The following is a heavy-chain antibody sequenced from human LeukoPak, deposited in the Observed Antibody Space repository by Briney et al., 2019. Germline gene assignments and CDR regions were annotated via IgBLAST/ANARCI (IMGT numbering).Heavy chain of an antibody. D-gene: IGHD3-10*01. CDR3: ARLGIVGSGSYTSLYYYYYGMDV. V-gene: IGHV1-2*02. J-gene: IGHJ6*02. CDR1: GYTFTGYY. CDR2: INPNSGGT. Sequence: ASVKVSCKASGYTFTGYYMHWVRQAPGQGLEWMGWINPNSGGTNYAQKFQGRVTMTTDTSTSTAYMELRSLRSDDTAVYYCARLGIVGSGSYTSLYYYYYGMDVWGQGTTVTVSS.